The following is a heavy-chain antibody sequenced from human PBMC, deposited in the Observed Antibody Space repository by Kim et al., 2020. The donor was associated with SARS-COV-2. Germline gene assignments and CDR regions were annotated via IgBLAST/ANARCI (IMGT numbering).Heavy chain of an antibody. CDR1: GFTFSSYS. CDR3: ARGGIVVEPPDYYYYGMDV. D-gene: IGHD2-2*01. J-gene: IGHJ6*02. CDR2: ISSSSSYI. Sequence: GGSLRLSCAASGFTFSSYSMNWVRQAPGKGLEWVSSISSSSSYIYYADSVKGRFTISRDNAKNSLYLQMNSLRAEDTAVYYCARGGIVVEPPDYYYYGMDVWGQGTTVTVSS. V-gene: IGHV3-21*04.